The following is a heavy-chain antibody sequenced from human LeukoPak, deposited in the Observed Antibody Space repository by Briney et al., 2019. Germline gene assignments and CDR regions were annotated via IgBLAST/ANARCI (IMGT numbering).Heavy chain of an antibody. J-gene: IGHJ4*02. Sequence: SETLSLTCGVSGGSVSSTNWWTWIRQPPGKGLEWIGEVHLDGRTNFNPSLKSRLTVSVDLSENHVSLKLTSVTAADTAVYYCAREGGFYRPLDYSGQGTLVTVSS. CDR1: GGSVSSTNW. V-gene: IGHV4-4*02. CDR2: VHLDGRT. CDR3: AREGGFYRPLDY. D-gene: IGHD6-25*01.